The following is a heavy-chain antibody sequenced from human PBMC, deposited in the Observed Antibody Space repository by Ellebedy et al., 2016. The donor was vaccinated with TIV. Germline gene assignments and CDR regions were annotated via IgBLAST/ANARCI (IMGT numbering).Heavy chain of an antibody. CDR2: IKHDGSEK. V-gene: IGHV3-7*01. CDR1: GSTLRSYW. CDR3: ARDGCSGGICSPSFWFDP. Sequence: PGGSLRLSCAASGSTLRSYWMTWVRQAPGKGLEWVATIKHDGSEKNYVDSVRVRFTISRDNAKNSLYLQMNSLKAEDTAVYYCARDGCSGGICSPSFWFDPWGQGTLVTVSS. J-gene: IGHJ5*02. D-gene: IGHD2-15*01.